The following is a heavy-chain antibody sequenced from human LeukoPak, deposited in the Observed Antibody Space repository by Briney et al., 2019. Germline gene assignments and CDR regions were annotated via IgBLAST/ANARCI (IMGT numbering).Heavy chain of an antibody. CDR1: GGTFSSYA. J-gene: IGHJ3*02. V-gene: IGHV1-69*01. CDR3: ARGRDIVVVVAATLDAFDI. CDR2: IIPIFGTA. D-gene: IGHD2-15*01. Sequence: ASVKVSCKASGGTFSSYAISWVRQAPGQGLEWTGGIIPIFGTANYAQKFQGRVTITADESTSTAYMELSSLRSEDTAVYYCARGRDIVVVVAATLDAFDIWGQGTMVTVSS.